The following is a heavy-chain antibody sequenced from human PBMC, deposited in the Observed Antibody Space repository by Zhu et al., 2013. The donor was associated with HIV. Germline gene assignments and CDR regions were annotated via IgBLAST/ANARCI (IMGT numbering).Heavy chain of an antibody. Sequence: QVQLQQWGAGLLKPSETLSLTCAVYGGSFSGYYWSWIRQPPGKGLEWIGEINHSGSTNYNPSLKSRVTISVDTSKNQFSLKLSSVTAADTAVYYCARRGIAAAGRLPRDYYYYMDVWGKGTTVTVSS. CDR1: GGSFSGYY. D-gene: IGHD6-13*01. CDR2: INHSGST. J-gene: IGHJ6*03. V-gene: IGHV4-34*01. CDR3: ARRGIAAAGRLPRDYYYYMDV.